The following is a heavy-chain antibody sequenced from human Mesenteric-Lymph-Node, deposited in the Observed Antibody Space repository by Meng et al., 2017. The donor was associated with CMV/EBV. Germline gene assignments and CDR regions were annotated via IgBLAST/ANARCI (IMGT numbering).Heavy chain of an antibody. CDR2: IYWDDDK. D-gene: IGHD6-6*01. J-gene: IGHJ4*02. V-gene: IGHV2-5*02. CDR3: AHVGPRPWGAFDY. Sequence: TFSGFSLSTCGVGVGWILQPPGEALEWLALIYWDDDKRYSSSLKSRLTITKDTSKNQVVLTMTHIDPVDTATYYCAHVGPRPWGAFDYWGQGTLVTVSS. CDR1: GFSLSTCGVG.